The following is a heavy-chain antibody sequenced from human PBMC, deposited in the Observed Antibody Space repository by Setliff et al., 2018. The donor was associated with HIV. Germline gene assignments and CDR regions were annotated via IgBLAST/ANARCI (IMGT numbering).Heavy chain of an antibody. CDR3: ARGPTRSYFDY. Sequence: SETLSLTCTVSGGSISSYYWSWIRQPPGKGLEWIGYISYSGSTNYNPSLKSRVTILVDTSKNHFSLKLTSVTAADTAVYYCARGPTRSYFDYWGQGTLVTVSS. J-gene: IGHJ4*02. V-gene: IGHV4-59*01. D-gene: IGHD1-1*01. CDR2: ISYSGST. CDR1: GGSISSYY.